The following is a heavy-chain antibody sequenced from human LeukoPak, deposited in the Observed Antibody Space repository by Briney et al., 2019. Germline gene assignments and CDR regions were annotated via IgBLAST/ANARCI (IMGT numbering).Heavy chain of an antibody. D-gene: IGHD5-18*01. CDR3: ATDTRYSYLDY. V-gene: IGHV3-30*02. CDR2: IRYDGSYK. J-gene: IGHJ4*02. CDR1: GFTSSTYG. Sequence: GGSLRLSCAASGFTSSTYGINWVRQAPGKGLEWVAFIRYDGSYKYYADSVKGRFSISRDNSKNTLYLQMNSLRAEDMAVYYCATDTRYSYLDYWGQGTLVTVSS.